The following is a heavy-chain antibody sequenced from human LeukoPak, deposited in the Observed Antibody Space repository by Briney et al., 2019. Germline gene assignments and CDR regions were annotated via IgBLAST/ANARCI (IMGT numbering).Heavy chain of an antibody. CDR3: ARGGDDYYDSSGYYYPIDY. V-gene: IGHV3-74*01. J-gene: IGHJ4*02. CDR1: GFTFSNYW. D-gene: IGHD3-22*01. Sequence: GGSLRLSCVASGFTFSNYWMHWVRQVPGKGLVWVSRIQSDGSSPDYADSVKGRFTISRDNAKNTLYLQMNSLRAEDTAVYYCARGGDDYYDSSGYYYPIDYWGQGTLVTVSS. CDR2: IQSDGSSP.